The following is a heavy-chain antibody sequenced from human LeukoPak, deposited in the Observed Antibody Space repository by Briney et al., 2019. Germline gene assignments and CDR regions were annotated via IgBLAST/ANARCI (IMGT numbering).Heavy chain of an antibody. CDR3: ARDLSLIALTD. Sequence: GGSLRLSCAASGFTFSIHGMNWVRQGPGKGLEWVSGITGSGGSTYYADSVKGRFTISRDNSKNTVYLQMNSLRAGDTAVYYCARDLSLIALTDWGQGTLVTVSS. V-gene: IGHV3-23*01. D-gene: IGHD3-22*01. CDR1: GFTFSIHG. J-gene: IGHJ4*02. CDR2: ITGSGGST.